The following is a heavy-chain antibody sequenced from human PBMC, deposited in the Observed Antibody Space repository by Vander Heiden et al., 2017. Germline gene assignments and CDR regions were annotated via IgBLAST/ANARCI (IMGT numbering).Heavy chain of an antibody. V-gene: IGHV3-23*01. CDR1: GFTFSRDP. D-gene: IGHD4-17*01. CDR2: ISCRGGST. Sequence: VQLLASGEGLVQRGGSLRLSCAAAGFTFSRDPMRWVRQAQGKGLAGVSAISCRGGSTYYADSVKGRFTISRDNSKNTLYLQMNSLRAEDTAVYSCAKPTTVYYYYYYGMDVWGQGTTVTVSS. CDR3: AKPTTVYYYYYYGMDV. J-gene: IGHJ6*02.